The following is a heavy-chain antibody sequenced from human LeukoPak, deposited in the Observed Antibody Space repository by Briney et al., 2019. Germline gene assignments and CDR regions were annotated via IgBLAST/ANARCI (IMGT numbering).Heavy chain of an antibody. J-gene: IGHJ4*02. CDR1: GGSFSGYY. D-gene: IGHD2-21*02. CDR2: IIHSGST. V-gene: IGHV4-34*12. CDR3: ARSGPRRQVYCGNDCYSLGDY. Sequence: PSETLSLTCAVYGGSFSGYYWSWIRQPPGKGLEWIGEIIHSGSTKYNPSLKSRVTISVDTSKNQFSLILTSVTAADTAVYYCARSGPRRQVYCGNDCYSLGDYWGQGTLVTVSS.